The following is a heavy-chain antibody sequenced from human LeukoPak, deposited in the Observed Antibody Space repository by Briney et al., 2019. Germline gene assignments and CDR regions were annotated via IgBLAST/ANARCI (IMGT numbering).Heavy chain of an antibody. D-gene: IGHD2-15*01. CDR1: GYTFTSYG. Sequence: ASVKVSCKASGYTFTSYGISWVRQAPGQGLEWMGWISAYNGNTNYAQKLQGRVTMTTDTSTSTAYMELRSLRSDDTAVYYCARETPKPRRYCSGGSCYSDAFDIWGQGTMVTVSS. CDR3: ARETPKPRRYCSGGSCYSDAFDI. CDR2: ISAYNGNT. J-gene: IGHJ3*02. V-gene: IGHV1-18*01.